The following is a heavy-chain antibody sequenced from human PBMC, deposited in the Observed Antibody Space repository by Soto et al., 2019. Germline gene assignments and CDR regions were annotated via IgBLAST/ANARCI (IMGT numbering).Heavy chain of an antibody. D-gene: IGHD3-3*01. CDR3: AKSRTIFGVVIPDFDY. J-gene: IGHJ4*02. CDR2: ILYDGSNK. CDR1: GFTFSSYG. V-gene: IGHV3-30*18. Sequence: HPGGSLRLSCAASGFTFSSYGMHWVRQAPGKGLEWVAVILYDGSNKYYADSVKGRFTISRDNSKNTLYLQMNSLRAEDTAVYYCAKSRTIFGVVIPDFDYWGQGTLVTVSS.